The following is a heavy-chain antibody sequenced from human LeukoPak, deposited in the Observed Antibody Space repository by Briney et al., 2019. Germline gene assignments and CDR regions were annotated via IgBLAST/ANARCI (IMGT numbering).Heavy chain of an antibody. CDR2: ISYDGSNK. CDR3: ARDLLRGTVTTGYFDY. CDR1: GFTFSSYA. J-gene: IGHJ4*02. V-gene: IGHV3-30-3*01. Sequence: PGRSLRLSCAASGFTFSSYAMHWVRQAPGKGLEWVAVISYDGSNKYCADSVKGRFTISRDNSKNTLYLQMNSLRAEDTAVYYCARDLLRGTVTTGYFDYWGQGTLVTVSS. D-gene: IGHD4-17*01.